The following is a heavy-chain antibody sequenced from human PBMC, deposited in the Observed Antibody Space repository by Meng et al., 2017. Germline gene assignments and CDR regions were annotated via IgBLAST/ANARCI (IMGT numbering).Heavy chain of an antibody. CDR2: IKSANGDA. D-gene: IGHD6-13*01. CDR1: GYTFTSYT. V-gene: IGHV1-3*01. Sequence: QVRLVQSGAEVGKPGASVKVSCKASGYTFTSYTIHWVRQAPGQSLAWMWWIKSANGDAKYSQKFQGRLTLTRDTSASTAYLELSSLTFEDTAVYYCARGTGSSWFDPWGQGTLVTVSS. CDR3: ARGTGSSWFDP. J-gene: IGHJ5*02.